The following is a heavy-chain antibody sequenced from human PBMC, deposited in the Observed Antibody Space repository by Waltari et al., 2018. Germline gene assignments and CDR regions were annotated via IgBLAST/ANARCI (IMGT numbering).Heavy chain of an antibody. J-gene: IGHJ4*02. CDR2: IFFGGGDS. CDR3: AKDAFGNTYLDH. D-gene: IGHD3-10*01. CDR1: GFSLGTYG. Sequence: QVQLVESGGGVGQPGMSRSLSCAASGFSLGTYGMHWVRQAPGKGLEWVALIFFGGGDSFYADSVRGRFTISRDNSKNTLYLDINSLRLDDTAIYYCAKDAFGNTYLDHWGQGTLVTVSS. V-gene: IGHV3-30*19.